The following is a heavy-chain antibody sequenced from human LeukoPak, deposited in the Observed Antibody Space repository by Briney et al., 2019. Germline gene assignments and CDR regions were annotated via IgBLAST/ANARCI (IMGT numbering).Heavy chain of an antibody. D-gene: IGHD6-6*01. Sequence: GGSLRLSCAASGFTFSSYGMHWVRQAPGKGLEWVAVISYDGSNKYYADSVKGRFTISRDNSKTTLYLQMNSLRAEDTAVYYCAKDQEQLPGYWGQGTLVTVSS. J-gene: IGHJ4*02. CDR3: AKDQEQLPGY. CDR2: ISYDGSNK. CDR1: GFTFSSYG. V-gene: IGHV3-30*18.